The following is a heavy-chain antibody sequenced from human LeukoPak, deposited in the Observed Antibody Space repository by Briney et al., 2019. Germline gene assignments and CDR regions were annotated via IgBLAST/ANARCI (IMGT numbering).Heavy chain of an antibody. CDR1: GDSIDSYY. V-gene: IGHV4-59*01. CDR3: ARDGYYGSGSYYEY. CDR2: IYYSGST. D-gene: IGHD3-10*01. Sequence: SETLSLTCSVSGDSIDSYYWSWIRQPPGKGLEWIGYIYYSGSTNYNPSLKSRVTISVDTSKNQFSLKLSSVTAADTAVYYCARDGYYGSGSYYEYWGQGTLVTVSS. J-gene: IGHJ4*02.